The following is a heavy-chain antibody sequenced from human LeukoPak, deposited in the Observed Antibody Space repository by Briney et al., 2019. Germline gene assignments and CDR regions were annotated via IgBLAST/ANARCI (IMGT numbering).Heavy chain of an antibody. CDR1: GFTFNSYG. CDR2: ISANKGNT. Sequence: GALVKLSCKASGFTFNSYGISWVRQAPGRGLEWMGWISANKGNTNYAQKLEGRVTMTTDTSTRTVYMELRSLRSDDTAVYYCASRSGTYPYYFDYWGQGTLVTVSS. V-gene: IGHV1-18*01. CDR3: ASRSGTYPYYFDY. J-gene: IGHJ4*02. D-gene: IGHD1-26*01.